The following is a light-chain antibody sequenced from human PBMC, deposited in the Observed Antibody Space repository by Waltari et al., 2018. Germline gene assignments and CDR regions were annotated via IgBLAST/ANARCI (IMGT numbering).Light chain of an antibody. J-gene: IGLJ3*02. CDR1: SPNIGAGHD. CDR2: GNN. Sequence: QSVLTQPPSMSGAPGQRVTISCTGSSPNIGAGHDVHWYQVFPGTAPKRLIYGNNNRPSGVPDRFSGSKSDTSASLAIGGLQAEDEADYYCQSFDIRLSGGVVFGGGTKVTVL. CDR3: QSFDIRLSGGVV. V-gene: IGLV1-40*01.